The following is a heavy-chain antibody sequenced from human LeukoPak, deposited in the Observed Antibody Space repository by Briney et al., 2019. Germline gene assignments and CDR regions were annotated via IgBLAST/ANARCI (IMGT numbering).Heavy chain of an antibody. J-gene: IGHJ3*02. CDR1: GFTFGDYA. Sequence: GGSLRLSCTASGFTFGDYAMSWFRQAPGKGLEWVSAISGSGGSTYYADSVKGRFTISRDNSKNTLYLQMNSLRAEDTAVYYCAKDFSQYQLLLAFDIWGQGTMVTVSS. V-gene: IGHV3-23*01. CDR2: ISGSGGST. D-gene: IGHD2-2*01. CDR3: AKDFSQYQLLLAFDI.